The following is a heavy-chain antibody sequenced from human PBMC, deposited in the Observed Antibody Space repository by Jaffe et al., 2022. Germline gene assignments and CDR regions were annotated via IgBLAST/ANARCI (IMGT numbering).Heavy chain of an antibody. D-gene: IGHD3-10*01. J-gene: IGHJ3*02. Sequence: QVQLQESGPGLVKPSGTLSLTCAVSGGSISSSNWWSWVRQPPGKGLEWIGEIYHSGSTNYNPSLKSRVTISVDKSKNQFSLKLSSVTAADTAVYYCARDRLIKGTRWLGDHDAFDIWGQGTMVTVSS. CDR1: GGSISSSNW. CDR2: IYHSGST. CDR3: ARDRLIKGTRWLGDHDAFDI. V-gene: IGHV4-4*02.